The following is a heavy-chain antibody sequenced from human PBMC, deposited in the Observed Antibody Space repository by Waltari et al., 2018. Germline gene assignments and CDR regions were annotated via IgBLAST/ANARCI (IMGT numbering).Heavy chain of an antibody. J-gene: IGHJ5*02. D-gene: IGHD3-10*01. V-gene: IGHV4-34*01. Sequence: QVQLQQWGAGLLKPSETLSLTCAVYGGSFSGYYWSWIRQPPGKGLEWIGEINHSGSTNYNPSLKSRVTISVDTSKNQFSLKLSSVTAADTAVYYCARRKGRITMFRGVDRWFDPWGQGTLVTVSS. CDR3: ARRKGRITMFRGVDRWFDP. CDR2: INHSGST. CDR1: GGSFSGYY.